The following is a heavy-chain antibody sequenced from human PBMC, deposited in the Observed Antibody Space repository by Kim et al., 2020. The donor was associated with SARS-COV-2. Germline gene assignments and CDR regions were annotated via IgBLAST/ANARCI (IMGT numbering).Heavy chain of an antibody. CDR3: ARLGPDSSSWYLRNNGGNYYYYYGMDV. CDR2: IYPGDSDT. J-gene: IGHJ6*02. CDR1: GYSFTSYW. D-gene: IGHD6-13*01. Sequence: GESLKISCKGSGYSFTSYWIGWVRQMPGKGLEWMGIIYPGDSDTRYSPSFQGQVTISADKSISTAYLQWSSLKASDTAMYYCARLGPDSSSWYLRNNGGNYYYYYGMDVWGQGTTVTVSS. V-gene: IGHV5-51*01.